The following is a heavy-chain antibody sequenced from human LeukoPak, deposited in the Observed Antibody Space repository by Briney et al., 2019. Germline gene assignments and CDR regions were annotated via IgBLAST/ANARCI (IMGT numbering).Heavy chain of an antibody. CDR3: ARSEIVVVPAAITADNWFDP. V-gene: IGHV4-39*07. CDR1: GGSISSSSYY. CDR2: IYYSGST. D-gene: IGHD2-2*01. J-gene: IGHJ5*02. Sequence: SETLSLTCTVSGGSISSSSYYWGWIRQPPGKGLEWIGSIYYSGSTYYNPSLKSRVTISVDTSKNQFSLKLSSVTAADTAVYYCARSEIVVVPAAITADNWFDPWGQGTLVTVSS.